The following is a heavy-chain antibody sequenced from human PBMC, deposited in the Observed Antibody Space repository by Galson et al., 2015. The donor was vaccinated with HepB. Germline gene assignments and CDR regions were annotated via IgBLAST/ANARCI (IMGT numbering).Heavy chain of an antibody. CDR2: IDPSDSYT. CDR1: GYSFTSYW. J-gene: IGHJ6*02. CDR3: AREGKVGAESWSSYYYYGMDV. D-gene: IGHD1-26*01. V-gene: IGHV5-10-1*01. Sequence: QSGAEVKKPGESLRISCKGSGYSFTSYWISWVRQMPGKGLEWMGRIDPSDSYTNYSPSFQGHVTISADESISTAYLQWSSLKASDTAMYYCAREGKVGAESWSSYYYYGMDVWGQGTTVTVSS.